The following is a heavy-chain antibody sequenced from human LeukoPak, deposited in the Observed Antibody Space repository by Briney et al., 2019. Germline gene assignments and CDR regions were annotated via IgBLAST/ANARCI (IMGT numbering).Heavy chain of an antibody. CDR3: AIPGPYCSSTSCYRGRDDAFGI. Sequence: ASVKVSCKVSGYTLTELSMHWVRQAPGKGLEWMGGFDPEDGETIYAQKFQGRVTMTEDTSTDTAYMELSSLRSEDTAVYYCAIPGPYCSSTSCYRGRDDAFGIWGQGTMVTVSS. V-gene: IGHV1-24*01. CDR2: FDPEDGET. CDR1: GYTLTELS. D-gene: IGHD2-2*01. J-gene: IGHJ3*02.